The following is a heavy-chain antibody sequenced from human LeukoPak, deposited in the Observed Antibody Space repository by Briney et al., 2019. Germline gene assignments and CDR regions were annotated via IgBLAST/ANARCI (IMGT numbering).Heavy chain of an antibody. D-gene: IGHD5-12*01. V-gene: IGHV1-2*02. CDR1: GYTFIAKY. CDR3: AITSWATLNAFDI. CDR2: INPNSGGT. J-gene: IGHJ3*02. Sequence: GASVKVSCKASGYTFIAKYVHWVRQAPGQGLEWMGWINPNSGGTNYAPEFQGRVIMTRDTSISTAYMEMRRLRSDDTAVYYCAITSWATLNAFDIWGQGTVVTVSP.